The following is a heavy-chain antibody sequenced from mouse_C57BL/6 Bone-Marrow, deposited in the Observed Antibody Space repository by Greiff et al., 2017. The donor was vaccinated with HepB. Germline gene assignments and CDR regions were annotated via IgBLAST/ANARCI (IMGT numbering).Heavy chain of an antibody. V-gene: IGHV3-3*01. D-gene: IGHD2-2*01. CDR1: GFSINSDCY. CDR2: TFYSGIT. Sequence: EVKLMESGPSLVRPSQTLSLTCTVTGFSINSDCYWIWIRQFPGNKLEYIGYTFYSGITYYNPSLESRTYITRDTSKNQFSLKLSSVTTEDTATYYCARDSLLWFGERYAMDYWGQGTSVTVSS. CDR3: ARDSLLWFGERYAMDY. J-gene: IGHJ4*01.